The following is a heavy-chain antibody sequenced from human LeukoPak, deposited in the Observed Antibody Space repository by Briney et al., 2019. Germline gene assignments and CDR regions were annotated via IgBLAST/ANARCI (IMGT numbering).Heavy chain of an antibody. CDR3: ANGLSFFDY. V-gene: IGHV3-66*01. Sequence: GGSLRLSSAASGFTISSNYMTWVRQPPGKGLELVSFIYSDANTYYADSVKGRFIISRDNSNNTLYLQMNSLRAEDTAVYYCANGLSFFDYCGQGTQVTVSS. CDR2: IYSDANT. D-gene: IGHD3/OR15-3a*01. CDR1: GFTISSNY. J-gene: IGHJ4*02.